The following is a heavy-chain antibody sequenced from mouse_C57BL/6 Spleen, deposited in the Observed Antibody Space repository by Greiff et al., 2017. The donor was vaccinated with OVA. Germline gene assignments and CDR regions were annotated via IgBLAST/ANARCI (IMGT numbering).Heavy chain of an antibody. V-gene: IGHV4-1*01. D-gene: IGHD1-1*01. CDR2: INPDSSTI. J-gene: IGHJ1*03. CDR3: ARLPVGYGSSSPYFDV. Sequence: EVKLMESGGGLVQPGGSLKLSCAASGIDFSRSWMSWVRRAPGQGLEWIGEINPDSSTINYAPSLKDKFIISRDNAKNTLYLQMSKVRSEDTALYYCARLPVGYGSSSPYFDVWGTGTTVTVSS. CDR1: GIDFSRSW.